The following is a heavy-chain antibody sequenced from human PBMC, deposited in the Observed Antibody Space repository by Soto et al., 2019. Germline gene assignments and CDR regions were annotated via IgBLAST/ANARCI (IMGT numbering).Heavy chain of an antibody. V-gene: IGHV1-69*13. D-gene: IGHD6-19*01. CDR1: GGTFSSYA. J-gene: IGHJ4*02. Sequence: SVKVSCKASGGTFSSYAISWVRQAPGQGLEWMGGIIPIFGTANYAQKFQGRVTITADESTSTAYMELSSLRSEDTAVYYCAREVAVAGELTPPFDYWGQGTLVTVSS. CDR3: AREVAVAGELTPPFDY. CDR2: IIPIFGTA.